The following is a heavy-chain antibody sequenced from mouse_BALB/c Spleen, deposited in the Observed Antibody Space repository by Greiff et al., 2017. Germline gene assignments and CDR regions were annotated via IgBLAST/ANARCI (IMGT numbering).Heavy chain of an antibody. CDR1: GYAFSSYW. CDR3: ARGSMITTEEFAY. D-gene: IGHD2-4*01. CDR2: IYPGDGDT. J-gene: IGHJ3*01. Sequence: QVQLQQSGAELVRPGSSVKISCKASGYAFSSYWMNWVKQRPGQGLEWIGQIYPGDGDTNYNGKFKGKATLTADKSSSTAYMQLSSLTSEDSAVYFCARGSMITTEEFAYWGQGTLVTVSA. V-gene: IGHV1-80*01.